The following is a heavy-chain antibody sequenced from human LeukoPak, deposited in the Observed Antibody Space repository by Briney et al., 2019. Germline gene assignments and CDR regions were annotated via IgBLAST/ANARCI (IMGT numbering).Heavy chain of an antibody. J-gene: IGHJ4*02. CDR3: ARAPGPYCGGDCQGPFDY. CDR1: GGSTSSYY. CDR2: IYYSGST. Sequence: ETLSLTCTVSGGSTSSYYWSWIRQPPGKGLEWIGYIYYSGSTNYNPSLKSRVTISVDTSKNQFSLKLSSVTAADTAVYYCARAPGPYCGGDCQGPFDYWGQGTLVTVSS. V-gene: IGHV4-59*01. D-gene: IGHD2-21*02.